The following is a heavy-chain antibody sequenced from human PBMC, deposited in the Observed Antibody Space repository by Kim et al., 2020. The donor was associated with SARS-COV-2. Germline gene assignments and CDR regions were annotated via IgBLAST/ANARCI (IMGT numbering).Heavy chain of an antibody. J-gene: IGHJ5*02. Sequence: ASVKVSCKASGYTFTSYAMNWVRQAPGQGLEWMGWINTNTGNPTYAQGFTGRFDFSLDTSVSTAYLQISSLKAEDTAVYYCARCRYSYGPNWFDPWGQGTMVTVSS. CDR3: ARCRYSYGPNWFDP. D-gene: IGHD5-18*01. CDR2: INTNTGNP. CDR1: GYTFTSYA. V-gene: IGHV7-4-1*02.